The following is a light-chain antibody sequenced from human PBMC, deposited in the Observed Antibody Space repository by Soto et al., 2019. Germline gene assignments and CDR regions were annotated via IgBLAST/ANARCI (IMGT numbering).Light chain of an antibody. Sequence: IQMTQSPSSLSAPVGDRVTITWRASQGIGNYLAWYQHKPGKVPKLLIYGASTLQSRVPSRFSGGGSGTEFTLTISGLQIEDLATYYCQVYNNGPPGFGQGTRLEIK. CDR1: QGIGNY. J-gene: IGKJ5*01. V-gene: IGKV1-27*01. CDR2: GAS. CDR3: QVYNNGPPG.